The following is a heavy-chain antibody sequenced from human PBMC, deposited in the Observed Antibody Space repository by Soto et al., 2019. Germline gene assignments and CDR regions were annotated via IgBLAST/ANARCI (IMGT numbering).Heavy chain of an antibody. CDR3: ARELASYNDY. V-gene: IGHV3-21*01. CDR1: GFTFNTHI. D-gene: IGHD1-1*01. Sequence: WGSLRLSCVAPGFTFNTHIMSWVRQAPGKGLEWVSSISSGGTSKYYADSVKGRCTISRDNAENSLYLQMSSLRAEDTAVYYCARELASYNDYWGQGTLVTVSS. CDR2: ISSGGTSK. J-gene: IGHJ4*02.